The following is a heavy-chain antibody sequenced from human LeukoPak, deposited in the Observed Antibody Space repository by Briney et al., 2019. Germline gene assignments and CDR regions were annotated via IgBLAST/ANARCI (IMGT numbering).Heavy chain of an antibody. V-gene: IGHV3-23*01. CDR2: ISGSGGST. CDR3: AKDMSGSYYDNYFDY. D-gene: IGHD1-26*01. Sequence: GGSLRLSCAASGFTFSDYYMSWIRQAPGKGLEWVSAISGSGGSTYYADSVKGRFTISRDNSKNTLYLQMNSLRAEDTALYYCAKDMSGSYYDNYFDYWGQGTLVTVSS. CDR1: GFTFSDYY. J-gene: IGHJ4*02.